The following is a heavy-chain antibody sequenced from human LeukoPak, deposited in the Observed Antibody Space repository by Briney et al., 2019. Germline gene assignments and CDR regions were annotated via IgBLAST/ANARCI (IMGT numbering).Heavy chain of an antibody. CDR3: ARDPGSTLYYYYGMDV. D-gene: IGHD5/OR15-5a*01. Sequence: SETLSLTCTVSGGSVSSGSYYWSWIRQPPGKGLEWIGYIYYSGSTNYNPSLKSRVTISVDTSKHQFSLKLSSVTAADTAVYYCARDPGSTLYYYYGMDVWGKGTTVTVSS. CDR1: GGSVSSGSYY. V-gene: IGHV4-61*01. CDR2: IYYSGST. J-gene: IGHJ6*04.